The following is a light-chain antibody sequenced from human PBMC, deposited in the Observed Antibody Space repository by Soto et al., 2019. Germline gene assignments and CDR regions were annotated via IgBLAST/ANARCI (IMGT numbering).Light chain of an antibody. V-gene: IGLV1-44*01. CDR2: SNN. CDR1: SSNIGSNT. CDR3: AAWDDSLNGYV. Sequence: QSVLTQPPSASGTPGQRVTISCSGSSSNIGSNTVNWYQQLPGTAPKHLIYSNNQRPSGVPDRFSGSKSGTSASLAISGLQSDDEADYYCAAWDDSLNGYVFGTGTKLTVL. J-gene: IGLJ1*01.